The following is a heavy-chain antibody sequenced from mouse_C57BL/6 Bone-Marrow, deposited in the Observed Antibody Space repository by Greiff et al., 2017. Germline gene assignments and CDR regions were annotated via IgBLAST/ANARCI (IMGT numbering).Heavy chain of an antibody. Sequence: DVKLQESGGGLVKPGGSLKLSCAASGFTFSSYAMSWVRQTPEKRLEWVATISDGGSYTYYPDNVKGRFTISRDNAKNNLYLQMSHLKSEDTAMYYCASLPAMDYWGQGTSVTVSS. J-gene: IGHJ4*01. V-gene: IGHV5-4*03. CDR3: ASLPAMDY. CDR2: ISDGGSYT. CDR1: GFTFSSYA. D-gene: IGHD2-1*01.